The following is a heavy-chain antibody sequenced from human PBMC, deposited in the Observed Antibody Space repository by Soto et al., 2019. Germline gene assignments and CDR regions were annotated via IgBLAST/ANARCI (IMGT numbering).Heavy chain of an antibody. CDR2: IVPSLDTT. V-gene: IGHV1-69*11. J-gene: IGHJ6*02. Sequence: SVKVSCKASGGTFSSSGFSWVRQAPGQGLEWMGMIVPSLDTTNYAQKFQARVTITADEVTSTAYMELRSLRSEDTAVYYCARWPQPRYTADPYAVDVWGQGTRVTVSS. CDR1: GGTFSSSG. CDR3: ARWPQPRYTADPYAVDV. D-gene: IGHD3-16*02.